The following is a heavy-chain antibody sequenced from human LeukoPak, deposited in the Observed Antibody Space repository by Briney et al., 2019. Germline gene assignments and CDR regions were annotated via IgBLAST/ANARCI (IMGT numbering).Heavy chain of an antibody. CDR1: GGSISSSSYY. CDR2: IYYSGST. Sequence: PSETLSLTCTVSGGSISSSSYYWGWIRQPPGKGLEWIGSIYYSGSTYYNPSLKSRATISVDTSKNQFSLKLSSVTAADTAVYYCARVGTMIVVGTYDAFDIWGQGTMVTVSS. CDR3: ARVGTMIVVGTYDAFDI. D-gene: IGHD3-22*01. V-gene: IGHV4-39*07. J-gene: IGHJ3*02.